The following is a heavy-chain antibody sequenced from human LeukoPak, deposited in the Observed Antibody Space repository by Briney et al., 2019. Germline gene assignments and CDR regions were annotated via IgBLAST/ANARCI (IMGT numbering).Heavy chain of an antibody. V-gene: IGHV3-23*01. J-gene: IGHJ6*03. CDR3: ARTDSSSWFYYYYYYMDV. Sequence: GGSLRLSCVASGFTLSIYAVSWVRQAPGKGLQWVSSLGIRCDYAWYAGYVKGRFTISRDSSKNTLYLQLNRLGAEDTAVYYCARTDSSSWFYYYYYYMDVWGKGTAVTISS. CDR2: LGIRCDYA. CDR1: GFTLSIYA. D-gene: IGHD6-13*01.